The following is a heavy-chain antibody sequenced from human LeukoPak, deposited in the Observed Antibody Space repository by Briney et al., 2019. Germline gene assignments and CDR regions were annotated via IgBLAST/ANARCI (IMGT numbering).Heavy chain of an antibody. CDR2: IYYSGST. Sequence: SETLSLTCTVSGGSISSSSYYWGWIRQPPGKGLEWIGSIYYSGSTYYNPSLKSRVTISVDTSKNQFSLKLSSVTAADTAVYYCARAEVVRYSYGSQYFDYWGQGTLVTVSS. CDR3: ARAEVVRYSYGSQYFDY. CDR1: GGSISSSSYY. V-gene: IGHV4-39*07. D-gene: IGHD5-18*01. J-gene: IGHJ4*02.